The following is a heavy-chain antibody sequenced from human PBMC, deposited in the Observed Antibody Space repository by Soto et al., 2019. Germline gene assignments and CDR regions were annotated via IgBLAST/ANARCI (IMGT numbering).Heavy chain of an antibody. D-gene: IGHD6-13*01. CDR3: AKDPPSERMQPDYGMDV. CDR1: GFTFDSCV. V-gene: IGHV3-23*01. Sequence: HPGGSLRLSCAASGFTFDSCVMSWVRQAPGKGLEWLSLISGSGRYTDYADSVKGRFTISRDNSKNTLYLQMNSLRVEGTAVYYCAKDPPSERMQPDYGMDVWGQGTTVTVSS. CDR2: ISGSGRYT. J-gene: IGHJ6*02.